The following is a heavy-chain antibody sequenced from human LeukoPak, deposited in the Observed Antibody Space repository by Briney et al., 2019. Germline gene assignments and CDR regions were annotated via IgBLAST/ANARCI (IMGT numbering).Heavy chain of an antibody. J-gene: IGHJ5*02. Sequence: ASVKVSCKASGYTFTGYYIHWVRQAPGQGLEWMGWINPNSGGTNYAQKFQGRVTMTRDTSISTAYMELSRLRSDDTAVYYCARATTRAPAWFDPWGQGTLVTVSS. D-gene: IGHD1-14*01. CDR2: INPNSGGT. CDR3: ARATTRAPAWFDP. CDR1: GYTFTGYY. V-gene: IGHV1-2*02.